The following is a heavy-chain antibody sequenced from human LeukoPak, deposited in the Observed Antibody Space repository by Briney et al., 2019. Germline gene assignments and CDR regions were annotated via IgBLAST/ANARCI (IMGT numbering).Heavy chain of an antibody. CDR1: GGSFSGYD. D-gene: IGHD2-2*01. Sequence: SETLSLTCAVYGGSFSGYDWSWIRQPPGKGLEWIGEINHSGSTNYNPSLKSRVTISVDTSKDQFSLKLSSVTAADTAVYYCASRVVVPAAIGWFDPWGQGTLVTVSS. CDR2: INHSGST. CDR3: ASRVVVPAAIGWFDP. V-gene: IGHV4-34*01. J-gene: IGHJ5*02.